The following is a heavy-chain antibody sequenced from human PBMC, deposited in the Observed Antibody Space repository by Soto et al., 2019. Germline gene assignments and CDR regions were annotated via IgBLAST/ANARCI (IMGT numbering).Heavy chain of an antibody. V-gene: IGHV3-74*01. D-gene: IGHD6-19*01. J-gene: IGHJ5*02. CDR3: ARDRGYSSGWISYNWFDP. Sequence: LRLSCAASGFTFSSYWMHWVRQAPGKGLVWVSRINSDGSSTSYADSVKGRFTISRDNAKNTLYLQMNSLRAEDTAVYYCARDRGYSSGWISYNWFDPWGQGTLVTVSS. CDR2: INSDGSST. CDR1: GFTFSSYW.